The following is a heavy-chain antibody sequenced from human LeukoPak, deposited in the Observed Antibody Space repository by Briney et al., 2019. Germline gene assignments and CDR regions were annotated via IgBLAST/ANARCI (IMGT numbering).Heavy chain of an antibody. V-gene: IGHV4-61*01. CDR3: ARGRSNYYGMDV. Sequence: SETLSLTCTVSGGSVRSGSYYWSWIRQPPGKGLEWIGYMYYSGSTNYSPSLKSRVTMSVDTSKNLFSLKVSSVTAADTAVYYCARGRSNYYGMDVWGQGTTVTVSS. J-gene: IGHJ6*02. CDR2: MYYSGST. D-gene: IGHD1-26*01. CDR1: GGSVRSGSYY.